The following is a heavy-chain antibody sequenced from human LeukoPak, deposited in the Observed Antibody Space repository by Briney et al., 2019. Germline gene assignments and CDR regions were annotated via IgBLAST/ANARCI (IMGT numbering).Heavy chain of an antibody. D-gene: IGHD5-24*01. V-gene: IGHV4-59*01. Sequence: PSETLSLTCTVSGGSISSYYWSWIRQPPGKGLEWIGYIYYSGSTNYNPSLKSRVTISVDTSKNQFSLKLSFVTAADTAVYYCARVSGVEMATTFDYWGQGTLVTVSS. CDR3: ARVSGVEMATTFDY. CDR1: GGSISSYY. J-gene: IGHJ4*02. CDR2: IYYSGST.